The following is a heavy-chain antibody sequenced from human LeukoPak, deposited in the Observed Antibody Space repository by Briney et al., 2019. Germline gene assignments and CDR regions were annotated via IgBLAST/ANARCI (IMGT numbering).Heavy chain of an antibody. J-gene: IGHJ4*02. CDR3: ARVRGYYDSSGYDY. Sequence: SETLSLTCTVSGASISSYYWSWIRQPPGKGLEWIGYIYYSGSTNYNPALKSRVTISEDTSKNQTSLKLSSVTAADTAVYYCARVRGYYDSSGYDYWGQGTLVTVSS. V-gene: IGHV4-59*01. D-gene: IGHD3-22*01. CDR2: IYYSGST. CDR1: GASISSYY.